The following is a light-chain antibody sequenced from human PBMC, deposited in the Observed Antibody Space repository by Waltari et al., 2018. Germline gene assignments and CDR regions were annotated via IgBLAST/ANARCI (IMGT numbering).Light chain of an antibody. V-gene: IGKV1-39*01. J-gene: IGKJ2*01. Sequence: DIQMPQSPSSLSASVADRVTITCRASQSISIYVNWYQQKPGKAPKLLIYAASSLHSGVPSRFSGSGSGTDFTLTISSLQPEDFATYYCQQSYSTPRTFGQGTKLEIK. CDR1: QSISIY. CDR3: QQSYSTPRT. CDR2: AAS.